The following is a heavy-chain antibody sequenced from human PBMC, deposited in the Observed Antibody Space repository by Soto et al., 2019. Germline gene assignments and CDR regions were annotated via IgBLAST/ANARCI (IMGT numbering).Heavy chain of an antibody. J-gene: IGHJ4*02. CDR1: GYTFTSYD. CDR3: ARDLRGGAAGTSFDY. CDR2: MNPYSGNT. Sequence: ASVKVSCKASGYTFTSYDINWVRQATGQGLEWMGWMNPYSGNTNYAQKFQGRVNMTTDTSTSTAYMELRSLRSDDTAVYYCARDLRGGAAGTSFDYWGQGTLVTVSS. V-gene: IGHV1-18*01. D-gene: IGHD6-13*01.